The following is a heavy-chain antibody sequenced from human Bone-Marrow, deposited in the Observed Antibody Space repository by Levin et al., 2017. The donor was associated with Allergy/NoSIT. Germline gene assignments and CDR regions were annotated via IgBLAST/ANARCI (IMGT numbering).Heavy chain of an antibody. CDR2: ISWNSGSI. D-gene: IGHD2-2*01. Sequence: PGGSLRLSCAASGFTFDDYAMHWVRQAPGKGLEWVSGISWNSGSIGYADSVKGRFTISRDNAKNSLYLQMNSLRAEDTALYYCAKDRSYCISTSCYLYWGQGTLVTVSS. CDR1: GFTFDDYA. CDR3: AKDRSYCISTSCYLY. V-gene: IGHV3-9*01. J-gene: IGHJ4*02.